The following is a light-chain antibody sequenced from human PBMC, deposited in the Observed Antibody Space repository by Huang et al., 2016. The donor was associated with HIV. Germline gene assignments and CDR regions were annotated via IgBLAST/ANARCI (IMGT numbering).Light chain of an antibody. J-gene: IGKJ4*01. CDR1: QSVGSY. Sequence: VLTQSPATLSWYPGERVTLSCRASQSVGSYIAWYQQRPGQSPRLLIYDVSNWATGTPVRFGGSGSGTDFTLTISSLESEDFAVYYCQQRSSGVSFGGGTKVQVK. V-gene: IGKV3-11*01. CDR3: QQRSSGVS. CDR2: DVS.